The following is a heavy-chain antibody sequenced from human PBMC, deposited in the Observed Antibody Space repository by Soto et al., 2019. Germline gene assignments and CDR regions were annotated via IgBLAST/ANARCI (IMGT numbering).Heavy chain of an antibody. CDR3: ARVIWDCSSTSCSNYFDY. D-gene: IGHD2-2*01. CDR2: IYYRGST. V-gene: IGHV4-59*01. Sequence: SETLSLTCTVSGGSISSYYWSWIRQPPGKGLEWIGYIYYRGSTNYNPSLKSRVTISVDTSKNQFSLKLSSVTAADTAVYYCARVIWDCSSTSCSNYFDYWGQGTLVTVSS. J-gene: IGHJ4*02. CDR1: GGSISSYY.